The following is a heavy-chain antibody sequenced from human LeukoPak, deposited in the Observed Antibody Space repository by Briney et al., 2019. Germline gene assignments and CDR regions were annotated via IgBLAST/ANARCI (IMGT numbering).Heavy chain of an antibody. CDR3: ARTATDTGEFDY. CDR1: GFTFSSYS. D-gene: IGHD6-13*01. Sequence: GGSLRLSCAASGFTFSSYSMNWVRQAPGKGLECVSSISSSSSSIYYADSVKGRFTISRDDAKNSLYLQMNSQRAEDTAVYYCARTATDTGEFDYWGQGTLVTVSS. J-gene: IGHJ4*02. V-gene: IGHV3-21*01. CDR2: ISSSSSSI.